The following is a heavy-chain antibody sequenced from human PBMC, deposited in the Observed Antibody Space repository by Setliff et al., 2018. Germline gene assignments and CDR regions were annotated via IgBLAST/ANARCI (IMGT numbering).Heavy chain of an antibody. J-gene: IGHJ4*02. CDR3: ARGGTFRYFDY. CDR1: GGSLSTYY. CDR2: VYYNGAA. D-gene: IGHD5-12*01. V-gene: IGHV4-59*01. Sequence: SETLSLTCTVSGGSLSTYYWSWIRQSPGRGLEYIGYVYYNGAADYSPSLKSRVTLSVDTSKNQFSLKLTSVTAADTAAYYCARGGTFRYFDYWGQGTPVTVSS.